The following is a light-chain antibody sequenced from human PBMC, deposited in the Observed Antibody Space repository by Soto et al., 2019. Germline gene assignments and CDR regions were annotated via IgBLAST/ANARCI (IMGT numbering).Light chain of an antibody. CDR3: QQYDSSPWT. J-gene: IGKJ1*01. CDR2: GAS. Sequence: EIVLTQSPGTLSLSPGERATLSCRASQSVSSSFLACYQLKPGQAPRLLIYGASSRATGIPDRFSGSGSGTDFTLTISRLEPEDFAVYYCQQYDSSPWTFGQGTKVEIK. V-gene: IGKV3-20*01. CDR1: QSVSSSF.